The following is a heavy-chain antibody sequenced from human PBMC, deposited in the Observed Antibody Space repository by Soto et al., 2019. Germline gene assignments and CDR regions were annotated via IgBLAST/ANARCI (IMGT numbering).Heavy chain of an antibody. CDR1: GGSVSSGSYY. Sequence: SETLSLTCTVSGGSVSSGSYYWSWIRQPPGKGLEWIGYIYYSGSTNYNPSLKSRVTISVDTSKNQFSLKLSSVTAADTAVYYCARDDVYSYGFEYWGQGTLVTVSS. J-gene: IGHJ4*02. CDR2: IYYSGST. V-gene: IGHV4-61*01. CDR3: ARDDVYSYGFEY. D-gene: IGHD5-18*01.